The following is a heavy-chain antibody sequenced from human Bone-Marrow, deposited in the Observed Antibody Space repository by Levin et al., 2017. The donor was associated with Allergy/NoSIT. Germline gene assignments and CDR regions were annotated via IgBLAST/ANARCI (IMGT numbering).Heavy chain of an antibody. CDR2: ISGSGGST. V-gene: IGHV3-23*01. Sequence: GGSLRLSCAASGFTFSSYAMSWVRQAPGKGLEWVSAISGSGGSTYYADSVKGRFTISRDNSKNTLYLQMNSLRAEDTAVYYCAKWYDSSGYYYSPFDYWGQGTLVTVSS. CDR3: AKWYDSSGYYYSPFDY. CDR1: GFTFSSYA. J-gene: IGHJ4*02. D-gene: IGHD3-22*01.